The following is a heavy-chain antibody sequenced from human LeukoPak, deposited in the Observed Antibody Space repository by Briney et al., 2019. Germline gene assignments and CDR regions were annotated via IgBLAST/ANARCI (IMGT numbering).Heavy chain of an antibody. CDR1: GYSIRNGDY. Sequence: SETLSLTCVVSGYSIRNGDYWSGIRQSPGKGLEWIASMYNSVSIHYNPSLKSRVTILVDTSKNEFSLKMRSVTAADTAVYYCAINSSSGFFDYWGQGTLATVSS. J-gene: IGHJ4*02. CDR2: MYNSVSI. CDR3: AINSSSGFFDY. D-gene: IGHD6-6*01. V-gene: IGHV4-38-2*01.